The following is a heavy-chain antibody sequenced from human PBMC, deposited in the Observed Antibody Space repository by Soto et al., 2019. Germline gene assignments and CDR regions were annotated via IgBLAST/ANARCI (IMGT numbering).Heavy chain of an antibody. CDR1: GGSISSSSFY. V-gene: IGHV4-39*01. CDR2: FYYSGST. Sequence: QLHLQESGPGLVKPSETLSLTCTVSGGSISSSSFYCGWIRQPPGKGLEWIASFYYSGSTYYNPSRKSRVTISVDTSKNQVSLKLTSVTAADTAVYYCASGTKVGYWGQGTLVTVSS. D-gene: IGHD1-7*01. CDR3: ASGTKVGY. J-gene: IGHJ4*02.